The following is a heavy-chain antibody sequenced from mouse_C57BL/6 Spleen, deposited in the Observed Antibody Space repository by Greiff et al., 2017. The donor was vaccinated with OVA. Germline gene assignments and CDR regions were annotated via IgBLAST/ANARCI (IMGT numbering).Heavy chain of an antibody. J-gene: IGHJ3*01. CDR1: GYAFSSYW. D-gene: IGHD4-1*01. CDR2: IYPGDGDT. CDR3: AREEANWDGAWFAY. V-gene: IGHV1-80*01. Sequence: VQLVESGAELVKPGASVKISCKASGYAFSSYWMNWVKQRPGKGLEWTGQIYPGDGDTNYNGKFKGKATLTADKSSSTAYMQLSSLTSEDSAVYFCAREEANWDGAWFAYWGQGTLVTVSA.